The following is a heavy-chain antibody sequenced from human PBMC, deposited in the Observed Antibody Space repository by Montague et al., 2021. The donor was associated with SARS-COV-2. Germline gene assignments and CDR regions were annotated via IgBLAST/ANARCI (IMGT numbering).Heavy chain of an antibody. Sequence: SLSLSLSASGFTFSSYAMHWVRQAPGKGLEWVAVISYDGSNKYYADSVKGRFTISRDNSKNTLYLQMNSLRAEDTAVYYCASEDIVVVMGAFDIWGQGTMVTVSS. V-gene: IGHV3-30*04. D-gene: IGHD2-2*01. J-gene: IGHJ3*02. CDR3: ASEDIVVVMGAFDI. CDR2: ISYDGSNK. CDR1: GFTFSSYA.